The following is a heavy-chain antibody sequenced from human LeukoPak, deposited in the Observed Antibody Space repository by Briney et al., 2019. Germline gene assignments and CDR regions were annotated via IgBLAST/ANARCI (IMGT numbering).Heavy chain of an antibody. J-gene: IGHJ2*01. D-gene: IGHD4-17*01. CDR3: AKARTVTTWWSFDL. Sequence: PGGSLRLSCAASGFTFSSFAMSWVRQAPGKGLEWVSAISGSGGSTYYADSVKGRFTISRDNSKNTLYLQMNSLRAEDTAVYYCAKARTVTTWWSFDLWGRGTLVTVSS. V-gene: IGHV3-23*01. CDR2: ISGSGGST. CDR1: GFTFSSFA.